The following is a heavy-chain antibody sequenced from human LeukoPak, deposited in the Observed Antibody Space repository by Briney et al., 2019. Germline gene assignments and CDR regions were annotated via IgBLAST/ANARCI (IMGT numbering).Heavy chain of an antibody. CDR3: ARAGFREWLRKPFDY. J-gene: IGHJ4*02. CDR1: GYTLTDNH. Sequence: GASVKVSCKASGYTLTDNHLYWVRQAPGQGLEWMGWINPNSGGTNYAQKFQGRVTMTRDTSISTAYMELSRLRSDDTAVYYCARAGFREWLRKPFDYWGQGTLVTVSS. V-gene: IGHV1-2*02. CDR2: INPNSGGT. D-gene: IGHD5-12*01.